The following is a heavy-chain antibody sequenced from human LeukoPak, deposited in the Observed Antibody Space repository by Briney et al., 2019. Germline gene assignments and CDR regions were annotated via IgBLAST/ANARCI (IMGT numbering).Heavy chain of an antibody. V-gene: IGHV4-4*07. CDR2: IYISGST. Sequence: SETLSLTCTVSGGSISSYYWSWIRQPAGKGLEWIGRIYISGSTNYNPSLKSRVTMSVDTSKNHFSLKLSSVTAADTAVYYCARSPLGGVTHHDLYFDYWGQGTLVTVSS. CDR1: GGSISSYY. J-gene: IGHJ4*02. CDR3: ARSPLGGVTHHDLYFDY. D-gene: IGHD3-16*01.